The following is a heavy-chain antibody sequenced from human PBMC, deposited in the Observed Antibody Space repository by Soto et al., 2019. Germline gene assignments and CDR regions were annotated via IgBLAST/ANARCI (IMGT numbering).Heavy chain of an antibody. J-gene: IGHJ6*02. Sequence: GGSLRLSCAASGFTFSSYAMHWVRQAPGKGLEWVAVISYDGSNKYYADSVKGRFTISRDNSKNTLYLQMNSLRAEDTAVYYCARDGLDIVLVPAAMSWGPMDVCGQGTTVTVSS. D-gene: IGHD2-2*01. CDR2: ISYDGSNK. V-gene: IGHV3-30-3*01. CDR1: GFTFSSYA. CDR3: ARDGLDIVLVPAAMSWGPMDV.